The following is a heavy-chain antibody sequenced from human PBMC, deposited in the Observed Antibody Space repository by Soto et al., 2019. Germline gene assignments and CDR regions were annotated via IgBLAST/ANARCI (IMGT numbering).Heavy chain of an antibody. CDR3: ARVYRQSGYSSSWVFDY. V-gene: IGHV4-31*03. CDR2: IFYSGRT. J-gene: IGHJ4*02. Sequence: QVQLQESGPGLVKPSQTLSLICTVSGGSINSGGYSWNWIRQHTGKGLEWIGYIFYSGRTYYNRVLCSRVTRSTDTSENQSSLNQSSVTAADTAGYFGARVYRQSGYSSSWVFDYWGQGTLVNVSS. D-gene: IGHD6-13*01. CDR1: GGSINSGGYS.